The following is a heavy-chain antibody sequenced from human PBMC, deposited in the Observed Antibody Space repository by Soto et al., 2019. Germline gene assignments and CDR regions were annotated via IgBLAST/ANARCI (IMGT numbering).Heavy chain of an antibody. J-gene: IGHJ5*02. Sequence: EVQLLESGGGLVQPGGSLRLSCAASGFTFSSYAMSWVRQAPGKGLEWVSAISGSGGSTYYADSVKGRFTISRDNSKNTLYLQMNSLRAEDTAVYYCAKVPTHDYDFWSRGNWFDPWGQGILVTVSS. CDR2: ISGSGGST. V-gene: IGHV3-23*01. CDR1: GFTFSSYA. D-gene: IGHD3-3*01. CDR3: AKVPTHDYDFWSRGNWFDP.